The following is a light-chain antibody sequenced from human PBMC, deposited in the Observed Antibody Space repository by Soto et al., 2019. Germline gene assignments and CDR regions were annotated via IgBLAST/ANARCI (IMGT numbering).Light chain of an antibody. CDR2: AAS. CDR3: QQSYSTPQT. Sequence: DIQMTQSPSSLSASVGDRVTMTCRASQSISSYLNWYQQKPGKAPKLLIYAASSLQSGVPSRFSGSGSGTDFTLTISSLQPEDFATYYCQQSYSTPQTFGQGTKVEIQ. CDR1: QSISSY. V-gene: IGKV1-39*01. J-gene: IGKJ1*01.